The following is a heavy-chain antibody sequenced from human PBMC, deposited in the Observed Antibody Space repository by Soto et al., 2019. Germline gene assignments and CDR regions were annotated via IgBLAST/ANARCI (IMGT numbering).Heavy chain of an antibody. Sequence: SETLSLTCTVSGGSISSSSYYWGWIRQPPGKGLEWIGSIYYSGSTYYNPSLKSRVTISVDTSKNQFSLKLSSVTAADTAVYYCARGYCSGGSCQLVFLYWGQGTVVTVSS. D-gene: IGHD2-15*01. CDR3: ARGYCSGGSCQLVFLY. CDR1: GGSISSSSYY. CDR2: IYYSGST. J-gene: IGHJ4*02. V-gene: IGHV4-39*01.